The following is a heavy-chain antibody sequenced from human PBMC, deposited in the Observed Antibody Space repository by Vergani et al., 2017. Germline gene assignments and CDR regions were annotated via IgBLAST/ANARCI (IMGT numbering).Heavy chain of an antibody. CDR1: GLTFSYYA. D-gene: IGHD2-2*02. J-gene: IGHJ4*02. Sequence: QVQLVESGGGVVQPGRSLRLSCEASGLTFSYYAMHWVRQAPGKGLELVAVIWSDGSKKYYGESVRGRFPITRDNSKTALYLPMNSLRAEDMAVYYCAKETHGDTVESPAAIQGTFDNWGQGTLVTVSS. CDR2: IWSDGSKK. CDR3: AKETHGDTVESPAAIQGTFDN. V-gene: IGHV3-33*06.